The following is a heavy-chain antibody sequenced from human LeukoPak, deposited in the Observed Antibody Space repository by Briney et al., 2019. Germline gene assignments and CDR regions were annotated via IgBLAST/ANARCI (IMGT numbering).Heavy chain of an antibody. CDR2: ISSDSSIM. CDR1: GFSFSSYS. Sequence: GGSLRLSCAASGFSFSSYSMNWVRQAPGKGLDWVSYISSDSSIMHHADAVKGRFAISRDNAKNALYLQMNSLRAEDTAVYYCARKSSSSSYPFDYWGQGTLVTVSS. V-gene: IGHV3-48*01. CDR3: ARKSSSSSYPFDY. J-gene: IGHJ4*02. D-gene: IGHD3-22*01.